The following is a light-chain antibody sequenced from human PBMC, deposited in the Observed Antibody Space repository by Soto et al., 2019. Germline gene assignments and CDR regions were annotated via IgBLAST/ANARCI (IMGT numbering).Light chain of an antibody. CDR2: GAS. V-gene: IGKV3-20*01. J-gene: IGKJ3*01. Sequence: EIVLTQSPGTLSLSPGERASLSCRASQSVNSNYLAWYQQRPGQAPRLLIFGASFRATGIPDRFSGSGSGTDFTLTISRLEPEDFAVYYCQQYGNSPPEFTFGPGTKVDSK. CDR1: QSVNSNY. CDR3: QQYGNSPPEFT.